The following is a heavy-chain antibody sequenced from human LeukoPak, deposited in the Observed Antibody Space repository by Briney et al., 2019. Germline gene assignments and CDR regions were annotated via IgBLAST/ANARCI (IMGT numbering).Heavy chain of an antibody. CDR3: AKGGYSTWFDP. CDR2: IRATDPST. V-gene: IGHV3-23*01. J-gene: IGHJ5*02. Sequence: GGSLRLSCAASGFTFSDYSMTWVRQAPGKGLEWISTIRATDPSTYYADSMKGRFTVSRDNSRNTLFLQMDSLRAEDTAVYYCAKGGYSTWFDPWGQGTLVTVSS. D-gene: IGHD2-15*01. CDR1: GFTFSDYS.